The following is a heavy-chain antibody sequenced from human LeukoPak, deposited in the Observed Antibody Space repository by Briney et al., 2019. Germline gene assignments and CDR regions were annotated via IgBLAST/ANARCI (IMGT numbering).Heavy chain of an antibody. D-gene: IGHD1-26*01. CDR3: ARANWGGSYEGNYFDY. CDR2: IYYSGST. Sequence: PSETLSLTCTVSGGSISSYYWSWIRQPPGKGLEWIGYIYYSGSTNYNPSLKSRLTISVDTSKHQFSLKLSSVTAADTAVYYCARANWGGSYEGNYFDYWGQGTLVTVSS. V-gene: IGHV4-59*01. J-gene: IGHJ4*02. CDR1: GGSISSYY.